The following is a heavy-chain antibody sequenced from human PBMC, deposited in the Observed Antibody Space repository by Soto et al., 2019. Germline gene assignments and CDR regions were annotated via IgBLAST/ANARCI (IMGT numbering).Heavy chain of an antibody. CDR2: TYYRSKWYN. CDR3: ARDRIVVVPAAIEDYYYYYGMDV. CDR1: GDSVSSNSAA. V-gene: IGHV6-1*01. D-gene: IGHD2-2*01. J-gene: IGHJ6*02. Sequence: QTLSLTCAISGDSVSSNSAAWNWIRQSPSRGLEWLGRTYYRSKWYNDYAVSVKSRITINPDTSKNQFSLQLNSVTPEDTAVYYCARDRIVVVPAAIEDYYYYYGMDVWGQGTTVTVSS.